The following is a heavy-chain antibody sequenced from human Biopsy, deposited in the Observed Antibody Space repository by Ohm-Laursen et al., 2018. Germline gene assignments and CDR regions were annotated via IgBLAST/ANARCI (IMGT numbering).Heavy chain of an antibody. V-gene: IGHV3-15*01. CDR3: STGGGDFYYNGMDV. Sequence: ETLSLTCVVFGFSISSGHYWAWIRQAPGKGLEWVGRIKSKFDGETTDYAAPVKGRFIISRDDSKSTLFLQMNSLKVEDTGVYFCSTGGGDFYYNGMDVWGQGTTVTVSS. CDR1: GFSISSGHY. CDR2: IKSKFDGETT. D-gene: IGHD3-16*01. J-gene: IGHJ6*02.